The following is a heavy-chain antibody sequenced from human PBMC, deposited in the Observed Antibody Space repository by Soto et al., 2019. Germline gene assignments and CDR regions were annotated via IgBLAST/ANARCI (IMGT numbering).Heavy chain of an antibody. CDR1: GFTFSSYS. CDR3: ARDVATVTTNYYYYYYMDV. V-gene: IGHV3-21*01. D-gene: IGHD4-4*01. J-gene: IGHJ6*03. Sequence: EVQLVESGGGLVKPGGSLRLSCAASGFTFSSYSMNWVRQAPGKGLEWVSSISSSSSYIYYADSVKGRFTISRDNAKNSLYLQMNSLRAEDTAVYYCARDVATVTTNYYYYYYMDVWGKGTTVTVSS. CDR2: ISSSSSYI.